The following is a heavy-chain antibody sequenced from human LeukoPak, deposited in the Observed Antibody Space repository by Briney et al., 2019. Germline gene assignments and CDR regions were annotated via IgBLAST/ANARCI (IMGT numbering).Heavy chain of an antibody. CDR1: GFTVSSNY. Sequence: AGGSLRLSCAAPGFTVSSNYMNWVRQAPGKGLEWVSYISSSSSTIYYADSVKGRFTISRDNAKNSLYLQMNSLRAEDTAVYYCAAPGTVTTFDYWGQGTLVTVSS. CDR3: AAPGTVTTFDY. CDR2: ISSSSSTI. V-gene: IGHV3-48*04. J-gene: IGHJ4*02. D-gene: IGHD4-17*01.